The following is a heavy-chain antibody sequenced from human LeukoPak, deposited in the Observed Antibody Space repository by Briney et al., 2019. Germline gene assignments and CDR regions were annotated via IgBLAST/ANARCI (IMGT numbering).Heavy chain of an antibody. CDR2: ISGSGGST. Sequence: GGSLRLSCAASGFTFSSYAMSWVRQAPGKGLEWVSAISGSGGSTYYADSVKGRFTISRDNSKNTLYLQMNSLRAEDTAVYYCARSYCSGCSCYEFDYWGQGTLVTVSS. CDR1: GFTFSSYA. J-gene: IGHJ4*02. V-gene: IGHV3-23*01. CDR3: ARSYCSGCSCYEFDY. D-gene: IGHD2-15*01.